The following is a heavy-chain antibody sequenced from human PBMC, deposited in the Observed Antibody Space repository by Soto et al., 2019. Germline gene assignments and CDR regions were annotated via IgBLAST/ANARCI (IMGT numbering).Heavy chain of an antibody. CDR3: ARKNSGHNYYYGMDV. J-gene: IGHJ6*02. V-gene: IGHV4-31*03. Sequence: QVQLQESGPGLVKPSQTLSLTCTVSGGSISSGGYYWSWIRQHPGKGLEWIGYIYYSGSTYYNPSLKSRVTISVDTSKNQFSLKLSSVTAADTAVYYCARKNSGHNYYYGMDVWGQGTTVTVSS. CDR2: IYYSGST. D-gene: IGHD1-26*01. CDR1: GGSISSGGYY.